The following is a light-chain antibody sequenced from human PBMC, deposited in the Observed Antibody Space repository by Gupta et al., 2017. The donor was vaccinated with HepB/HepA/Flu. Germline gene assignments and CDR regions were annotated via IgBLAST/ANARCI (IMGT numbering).Light chain of an antibody. CDR1: QGISSY. Sequence: DIQLTQSPSFLSTSVGDRVTITCRASQGISSYLAWYQQKPGKAPNLLIYAASTLQSGVPSRFSGSGSGTEFTLTSSSLQPEDFSTYYCQQLNSYPRSFGQGTKLEMK. CDR3: QQLNSYPRS. J-gene: IGKJ2*04. V-gene: IGKV1-9*01. CDR2: AAS.